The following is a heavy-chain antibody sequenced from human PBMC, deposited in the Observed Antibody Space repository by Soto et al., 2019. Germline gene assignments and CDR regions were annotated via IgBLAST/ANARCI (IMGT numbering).Heavy chain of an antibody. CDR1: GYTFTSSW. Sequence: PGESLKISCKGSGYTFTSSWIGWVRQMPGKGLEWMGIIYPGDSDTRYSPSFQGQVTISADKSVSTAYMQWSSLKTSDTAMYYCARLDSSTWRRFDPWGQGTLVTVSS. J-gene: IGHJ5*02. CDR2: IYPGDSDT. D-gene: IGHD6-13*01. CDR3: ARLDSSTWRRFDP. V-gene: IGHV5-51*01.